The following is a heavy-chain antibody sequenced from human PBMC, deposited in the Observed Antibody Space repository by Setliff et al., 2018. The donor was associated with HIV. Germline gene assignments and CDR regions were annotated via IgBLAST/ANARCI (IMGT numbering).Heavy chain of an antibody. V-gene: IGHV3-7*01. J-gene: IGHJ6*02. Sequence: GGSLRLSCAASGFTFSNFWMSWVRQAPGKGLEWVANIKQDGSEKYYVASVKGRFTISRDNANNSLYLQMNGLRAEDTALYYCARDAPYTSSWLYYSYYYGLDVWGQGTTVTVSS. D-gene: IGHD6-13*01. CDR2: IKQDGSEK. CDR3: ARDAPYTSSWLYYSYYYGLDV. CDR1: GFTFSNFW.